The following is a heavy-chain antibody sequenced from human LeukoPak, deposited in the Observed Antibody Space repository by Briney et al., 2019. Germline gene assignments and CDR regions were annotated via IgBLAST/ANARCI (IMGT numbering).Heavy chain of an antibody. CDR2: ISSSSSYI. CDR3: ARGEIAVFD. Sequence: GGSLRLSCAASGFTFSSYAMSWVRQAPGKGLEWVSSISSSSSYIYYADSVKGRFTISRDNAKNSLYLQMNSLRAEDTAVYYCARGEIAVFDWGQGTLVTVSS. CDR1: GFTFSSYA. D-gene: IGHD3-16*01. V-gene: IGHV3-21*01. J-gene: IGHJ4*02.